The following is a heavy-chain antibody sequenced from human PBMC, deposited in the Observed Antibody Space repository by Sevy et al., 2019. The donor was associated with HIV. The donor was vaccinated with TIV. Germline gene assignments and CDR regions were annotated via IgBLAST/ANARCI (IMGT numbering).Heavy chain of an antibody. CDR2: IYSSGSS. J-gene: IGHJ4*02. CDR1: GGSISSNY. CDR3: ARSSGYSYGDFDY. D-gene: IGHD5-18*01. V-gene: IGHV4-59*01. Sequence: TESLSLTCTVSGGSISSNYWSWIRQPPGKGLERIGYIYSSGSSYNPSLKSRVSISMDTRKNQFSLKLNSVTAADTAVYYSARSSGYSYGDFDYWGQGTLVNVSS.